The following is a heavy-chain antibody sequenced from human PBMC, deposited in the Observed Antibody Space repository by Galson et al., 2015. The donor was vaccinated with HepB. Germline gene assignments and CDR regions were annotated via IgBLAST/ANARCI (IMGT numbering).Heavy chain of an antibody. CDR3: ARDPPLYCSGGSCYGGQEFDP. V-gene: IGHV1-2*02. CDR2: INPNSGGT. D-gene: IGHD2-15*01. J-gene: IGHJ5*02. CDR1: GYTFTGYY. Sequence: SVKVSCKASGYTFTGYYMHWVRQAPGQGLEWMGWINPNSGGTNYAQKFQGRVTMTRDTSISTAYMELSRLRSDDTAVYYCARDPPLYCSGGSCYGGQEFDPWGQGTLVTVSS.